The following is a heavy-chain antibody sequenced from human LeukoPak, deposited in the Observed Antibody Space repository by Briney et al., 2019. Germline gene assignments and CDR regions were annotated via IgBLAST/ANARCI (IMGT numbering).Heavy chain of an antibody. CDR3: ARLGGGVSSSRYYYLDV. J-gene: IGHJ4*02. Sequence: GESLKISCKGSGYSFISYWIGWVRQMPGKGLEWMGIIYPGDSDTRYSPSFQGQVTISADKSISTAYLQWSSLKASDTAMYYCARLGGGVSSSRYYYLDVWGQGTLVTVSS. V-gene: IGHV5-51*01. CDR2: IYPGDSDT. D-gene: IGHD6-25*01. CDR1: GYSFISYW.